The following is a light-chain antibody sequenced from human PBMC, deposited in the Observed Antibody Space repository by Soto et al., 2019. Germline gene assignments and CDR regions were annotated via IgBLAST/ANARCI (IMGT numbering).Light chain of an antibody. CDR1: QSVSSY. CDR2: DAS. CDR3: QQRSNWVT. V-gene: IGKV3-11*01. J-gene: IGKJ4*01. Sequence: EIVLTQSPATLSLSPGERATLSCRASQSVSSYLAWYQQKPGQAPRLLIYDASNRATGIPARFSGSGSGTDFTLTLSSLEPEDFAVYYCQQRSNWVTFGGGTKVEIK.